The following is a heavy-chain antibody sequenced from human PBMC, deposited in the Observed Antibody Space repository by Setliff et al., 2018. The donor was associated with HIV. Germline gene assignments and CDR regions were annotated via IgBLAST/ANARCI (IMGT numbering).Heavy chain of an antibody. Sequence: GASVKVSCKASGYTFSTYGISWVRQAPGQGLEWMGWISAYNGNTNYAQKLQGRVTVTTDTSTSTAYMELGSLRSDDTAVYYCATDPGYSSTWYSESFQHWGQGTVVTVSS. CDR2: ISAYNGNT. J-gene: IGHJ1*01. V-gene: IGHV1-18*01. D-gene: IGHD6-13*01. CDR3: ATDPGYSSTWYSESFQH. CDR1: GYTFSTYG.